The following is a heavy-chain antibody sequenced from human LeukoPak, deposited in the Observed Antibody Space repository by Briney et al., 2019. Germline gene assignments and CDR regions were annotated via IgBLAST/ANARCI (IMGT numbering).Heavy chain of an antibody. CDR2: IKEDGSEK. D-gene: IGHD4-17*01. J-gene: IGHJ4*02. Sequence: GGSLRLSCAASGFTFSSSLMSWVRQAPGKGLEWVANIKEDGSEKYYVDSVKGRFTIFRDNAKNSLYLQMNSLRAEDTAVYYCARDLSTVGGQGTLVTVSS. CDR3: ARDLSTV. CDR1: GFTFSSSL. V-gene: IGHV3-7*04.